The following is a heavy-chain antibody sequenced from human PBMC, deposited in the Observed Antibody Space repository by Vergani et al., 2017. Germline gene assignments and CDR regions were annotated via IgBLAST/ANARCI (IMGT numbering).Heavy chain of an antibody. Sequence: EVQLVESGGGVVQPGGSLRLSCAASGFTFDDYAMHWVRQAPGKGLEWVSLISGDGGSTYYADSVKGRFTISRDNSKNSLYLQMNSLRTEDTALYYCAKELQLAKPYYYYGMDVWGQGTTVTVSS. V-gene: IGHV3-43*02. CDR3: AKELQLAKPYYYYGMDV. D-gene: IGHD6-13*01. CDR2: ISGDGGST. CDR1: GFTFDDYA. J-gene: IGHJ6*02.